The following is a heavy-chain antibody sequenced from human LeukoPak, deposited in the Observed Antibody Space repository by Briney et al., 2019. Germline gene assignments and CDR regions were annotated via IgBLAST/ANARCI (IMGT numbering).Heavy chain of an antibody. CDR1: GFTFSSYA. V-gene: IGHV3-23*01. CDR3: AKYRADYYYSSGYYDY. J-gene: IGHJ4*02. D-gene: IGHD3-22*01. Sequence: GGSLRLSCAASGFTFSSYAMSWVRQAPGQGLEWVSAISGSGGSTYYADSVKGRFTISRVNSKNTLYLQMNSLRAEDTAVYYCAKYRADYYYSSGYYDYWGQGTLVTVSS. CDR2: ISGSGGST.